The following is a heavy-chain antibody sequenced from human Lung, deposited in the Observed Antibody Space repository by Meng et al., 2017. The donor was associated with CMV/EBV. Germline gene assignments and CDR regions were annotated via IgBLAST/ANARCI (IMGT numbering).Heavy chain of an antibody. D-gene: IGHD3-3*01. V-gene: IGHV4-59*01. CDR3: ARDNPNSWIDY. CDR2: IYYSGST. J-gene: IGHJ4*02. CDR1: GGSISSYY. Sequence: LXCTVSGGSISSYYWSWIRQPPGKGLEWIGYIYYSGSTNYNPSLKSRVTISVDTSKNQFALKLSSVTAADTAVYYVARDNPNSWIDYWGQGTLVTVSS.